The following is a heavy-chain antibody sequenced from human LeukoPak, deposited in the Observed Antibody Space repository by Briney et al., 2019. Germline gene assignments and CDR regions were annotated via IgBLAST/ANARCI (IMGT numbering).Heavy chain of an antibody. D-gene: IGHD3-10*01. CDR2: IKQDGSEK. J-gene: IGHJ5*02. CDR3: ARDSRMKVVRGPHASPLLFDP. CDR1: GFTFNNYW. Sequence: GGSLRLSCVASGFTFNNYWMTWVRQTPGKGLEWVANIKQDGSEKYYVDSVKGRFTISRDNAKNSLYLQMNSLRAEDTAVYYCARDSRMKVVRGPHASPLLFDPWGQGTLVTVSS. V-gene: IGHV3-7*03.